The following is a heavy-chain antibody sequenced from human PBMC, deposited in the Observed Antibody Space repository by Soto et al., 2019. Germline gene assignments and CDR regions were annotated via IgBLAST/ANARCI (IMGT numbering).Heavy chain of an antibody. CDR2: IIPILGIA. CDR3: ARDRAVALTLFDY. Sequence: SVKVSCKASGGTFSSYTISWVRQAPGQGLEWMGRIIPILGIANYAQKFQGRVTITADKSTSTAYMELSSLRSEDTAVYYCARDRAVALTLFDYWGQGTLVTVSS. D-gene: IGHD6-19*01. J-gene: IGHJ4*02. CDR1: GGTFSSYT. V-gene: IGHV1-69*04.